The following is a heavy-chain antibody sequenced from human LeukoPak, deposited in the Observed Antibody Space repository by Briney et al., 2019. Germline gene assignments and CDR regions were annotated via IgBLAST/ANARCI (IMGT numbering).Heavy chain of an antibody. CDR2: INPNSGGT. Sequence: ASVKVSCKASGYTFTGYYMHWVRQAPGQGLEWMGRINPNSGGTNYSQKFQGRVTITRDTSASTAYMELSSLRSEDTAVYYCARGSPTSKLLWFGNFDYWGQGTLVTVSS. CDR1: GYTFTGYY. J-gene: IGHJ4*02. D-gene: IGHD3-10*01. V-gene: IGHV1-2*06. CDR3: ARGSPTSKLLWFGNFDY.